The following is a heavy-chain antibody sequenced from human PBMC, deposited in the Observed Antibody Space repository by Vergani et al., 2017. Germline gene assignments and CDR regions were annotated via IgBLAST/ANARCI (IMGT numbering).Heavy chain of an antibody. D-gene: IGHD2-2*01. Sequence: QVQLVQSGAEVKKPGSSVKVSCKASGGTFSSYAISWVRQAPGQGLEWMGGIIPIFGTANYAQKFQGRVTITADESTSTAYMELSSLRSEDTAVYYCAREDIVVVPAAPTGGNWFDPWGQGTLVTVSS. CDR3: AREDIVVVPAAPTGGNWFDP. J-gene: IGHJ5*02. CDR2: IIPIFGTA. CDR1: GGTFSSYA. V-gene: IGHV1-69*01.